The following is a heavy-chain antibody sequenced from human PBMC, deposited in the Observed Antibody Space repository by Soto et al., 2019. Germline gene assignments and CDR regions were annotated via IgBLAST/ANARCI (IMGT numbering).Heavy chain of an antibody. CDR3: AKVRFALKYYYGLDV. Sequence: QVHLVESGGGVVQPGTSLRLSCVASGFTFSKYGMHWVRQAPGKGLEWGAILTDDGKEKYYADSVKGRFIISRDNSNNTLFLQMNTLGAEDTAVYYCAKVRFALKYYYGLDVWGQGTTVSVSS. CDR2: LTDDGKEK. J-gene: IGHJ6*02. CDR1: GFTFSKYG. D-gene: IGHD3-16*01. V-gene: IGHV3-30*18.